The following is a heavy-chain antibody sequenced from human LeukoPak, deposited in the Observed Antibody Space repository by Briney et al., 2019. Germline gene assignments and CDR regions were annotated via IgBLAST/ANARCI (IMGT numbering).Heavy chain of an antibody. CDR1: GGSFSGYY. J-gene: IGHJ1*01. Sequence: ASETLSPTCAVYGGSFSGYYWSWIRQPPGKGLEWIGEINHSGSTNYNPSLKSRVTISVDTSKNQFSLKLSSVTAADTAVYYCARGRHIVVVPAAPHGYFQHWGQGTLVTVSS. CDR2: INHSGST. V-gene: IGHV4-34*01. CDR3: ARGRHIVVVPAAPHGYFQH. D-gene: IGHD2-2*01.